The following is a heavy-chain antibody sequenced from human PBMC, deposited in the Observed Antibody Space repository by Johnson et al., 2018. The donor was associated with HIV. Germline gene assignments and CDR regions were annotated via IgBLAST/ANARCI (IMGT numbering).Heavy chain of an antibody. J-gene: IGHJ3*02. CDR3: ARGGYELFLNNAFDI. V-gene: IGHV3-35*01. D-gene: IGHD1-1*01. CDR1: GFNFSNSD. Sequence: VQLVESGGGLVQPGGSLRLSCAASGFNFSNSDMNWVHQAPGKRLEWVSGVSWNGSRTHYADSVKGRFIISRDNSRNTLYLQTNSLRAEDTAVYYCARGGYELFLNNAFDIWGQGTLVTVSA. CDR2: VSWNGSRT.